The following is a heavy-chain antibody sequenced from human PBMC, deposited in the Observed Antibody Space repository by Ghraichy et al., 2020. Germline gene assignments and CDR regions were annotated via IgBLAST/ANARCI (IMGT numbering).Heavy chain of an antibody. J-gene: IGHJ4*02. CDR3: ARRLRGRYYYDSSGYYFDY. CDR2: IYHSGST. V-gene: IGHV4-4*02. Sequence: SETQSLTCAVSGGSISSSNWWSWVRQPPGKGLEWIGEIYHSGSTNYNPSLKSRVTISVDKSKNQFSLKLSSVTAADTAVYYCARRLRGRYYYDSSGYYFDYWGQGTLVTVSS. CDR1: GGSISSSNW. D-gene: IGHD3-22*01.